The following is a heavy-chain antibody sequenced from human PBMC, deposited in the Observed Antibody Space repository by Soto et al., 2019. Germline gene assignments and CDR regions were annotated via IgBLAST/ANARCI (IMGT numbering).Heavy chain of an antibody. CDR2: INPNGGGT. V-gene: IGHV1-46*01. J-gene: IGHJ6*02. D-gene: IGHD6-13*01. CDR1: GYVFTNYF. Sequence: QVQLVQSGAEVKKPGASVKVSCKASGYVFTNYFMHWVRQAPGQGLEWMGIINPNGGGTSYAQKFEGRSTKTKDPANSNVVNDLSKPRTGEHALDFCAKKVGNHSWSYYYGMDVWGQGTSVTVSS. CDR3: AKKVGNHSWSYYYGMDV.